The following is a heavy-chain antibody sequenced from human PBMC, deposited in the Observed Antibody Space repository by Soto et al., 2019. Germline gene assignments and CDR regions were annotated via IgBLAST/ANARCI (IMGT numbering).Heavy chain of an antibody. CDR2: IIPILGIA. Sequence: SVKVSCEASGGTFSSYTISWVRQAPGQGLEWMGRIIPILGIANYAQKFQGRVTITADKSTSTAYMELSSLRSEDTAVYYCARDNYGDYHYYYYMDVWGKGTTVTVSS. D-gene: IGHD4-17*01. J-gene: IGHJ6*03. CDR1: GGTFSSYT. V-gene: IGHV1-69*04. CDR3: ARDNYGDYHYYYYMDV.